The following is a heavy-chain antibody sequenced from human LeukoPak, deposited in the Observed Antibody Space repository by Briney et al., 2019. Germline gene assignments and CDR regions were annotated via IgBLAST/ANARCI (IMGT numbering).Heavy chain of an antibody. Sequence: PSQTLSLTCAVSGGSISSGGYSWSWIRQPPGKGLEWIGYIYHSGSTYYNPSLKSRVTISVDRSKNQFSLKLSSVTAADTAVYYCAGDKALGFDPWGQGTLVTVSS. V-gene: IGHV4-30-2*01. CDR3: AGDKALGFDP. CDR2: IYHSGST. CDR1: GGSISSGGYS. D-gene: IGHD1-1*01. J-gene: IGHJ5*02.